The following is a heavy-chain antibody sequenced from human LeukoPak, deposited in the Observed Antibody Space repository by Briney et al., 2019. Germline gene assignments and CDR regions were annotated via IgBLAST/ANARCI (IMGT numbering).Heavy chain of an antibody. Sequence: GGSLRLSCAASGFTFSSYWMSWVRQAPGKGLEWVANIKQDGSEKYYVDSVKGRFTISRDNAKNSLYLQMNSLRAEDTAVYYYARLTSSSWSPFDYWGQGTLVTVSS. D-gene: IGHD6-13*01. CDR3: ARLTSSSWSPFDY. V-gene: IGHV3-7*01. CDR2: IKQDGSEK. J-gene: IGHJ4*02. CDR1: GFTFSSYW.